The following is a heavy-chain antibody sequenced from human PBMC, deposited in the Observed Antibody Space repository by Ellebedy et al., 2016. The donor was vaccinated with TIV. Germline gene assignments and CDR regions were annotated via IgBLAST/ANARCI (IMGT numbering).Heavy chain of an antibody. CDR1: GFTFSSYA. Sequence: GESLKISCAASGFTFSSYAMSWVRQAPGKGLEWVSAISGSGGSTYYADSVKGRFTISRDNSKNTLYLQMNSLRAEDTAVYYCAKDQVAPLQYFDWLSPPYYYYYGMDVWGQGTTVTVSS. CDR2: ISGSGGST. V-gene: IGHV3-23*01. CDR3: AKDQVAPLQYFDWLSPPYYYYYGMDV. D-gene: IGHD3-9*01. J-gene: IGHJ6*02.